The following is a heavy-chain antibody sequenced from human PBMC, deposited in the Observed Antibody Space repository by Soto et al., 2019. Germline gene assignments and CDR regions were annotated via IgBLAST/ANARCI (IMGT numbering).Heavy chain of an antibody. CDR3: ARGGLLPDY. Sequence: LQLQESGSGLVKPSQTLSLTCAVSGGSISSGGHSWSWFRQPPGKGLEWIGYISHSGSIYYNPCLKSRVTISVDRSKNQFSLKLSSVTAADTAVYYCARGGLLPDYWGQGTLVTVSS. CDR1: GGSISSGGHS. D-gene: IGHD6-19*01. CDR2: ISHSGSI. V-gene: IGHV4-30-2*01. J-gene: IGHJ4*02.